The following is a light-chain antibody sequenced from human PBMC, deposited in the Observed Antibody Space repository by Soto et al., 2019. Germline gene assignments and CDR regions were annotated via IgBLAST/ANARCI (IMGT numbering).Light chain of an antibody. J-gene: IGKJ5*01. V-gene: IGKV1-12*01. Sequence: DIQMTQSPSYVSASVGDRVTITCRASQGIKNWLAWYQQKPGKAPNLLIYTGSSLQSGVPSRFSGSGPGTDFTLTINSLQPEDFATYYCQQAASFPITFGQGTRLEIK. CDR2: TGS. CDR1: QGIKNW. CDR3: QQAASFPIT.